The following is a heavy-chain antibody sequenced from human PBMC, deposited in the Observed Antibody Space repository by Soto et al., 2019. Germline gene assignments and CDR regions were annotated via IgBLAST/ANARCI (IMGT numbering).Heavy chain of an antibody. J-gene: IGHJ6*02. V-gene: IGHV3-23*01. CDR1: GFTFSSYA. D-gene: IGHD6-19*01. CDR3: AKVGSGYGSGWYYNYYYYGMDV. Sequence: LRLSCAASGFTFSSYAMSWVRQAPGKGLEWVSAISGSGGSTYYADSVKGRFTISRDNSKNTLYLQMNSLRAEDTAVYYCAKVGSGYGSGWYYNYYYYGMDVWGQGTTVTV. CDR2: ISGSGGST.